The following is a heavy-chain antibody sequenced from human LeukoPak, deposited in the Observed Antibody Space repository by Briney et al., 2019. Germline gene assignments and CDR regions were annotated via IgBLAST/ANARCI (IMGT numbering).Heavy chain of an antibody. V-gene: IGHV3-74*01. Sequence: PGGSLRLSCAASGFTFSDHWMHWVRQAPGKGLVWVSRINGDGSSTTYADSVRGRSAISRDNAKNTVYLQVNSLRAEDTAVYYCATTRTDFHFDCWGQGTLVTVSS. D-gene: IGHD1-1*01. CDR2: INGDGSST. J-gene: IGHJ4*02. CDR3: ATTRTDFHFDC. CDR1: GFTFSDHW.